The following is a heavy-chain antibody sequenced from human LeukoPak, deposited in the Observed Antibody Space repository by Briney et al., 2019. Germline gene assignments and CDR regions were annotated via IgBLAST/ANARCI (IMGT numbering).Heavy chain of an antibody. Sequence: PGGSLRLSCAASGFTFSSYSMNWVRQAPGKGLEWVSSISSSSSYIYYADSVKGRFTISRDNAKKSVYLQMTSLRTEDTAVYYCVRWDSEESWGQGTLVTVSS. V-gene: IGHV3-21*01. CDR3: VRWDSEES. CDR1: GFTFSSYS. J-gene: IGHJ5*02. CDR2: ISSSSSYI. D-gene: IGHD1-26*01.